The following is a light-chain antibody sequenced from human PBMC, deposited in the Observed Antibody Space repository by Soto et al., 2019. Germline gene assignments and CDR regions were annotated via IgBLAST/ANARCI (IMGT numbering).Light chain of an antibody. V-gene: IGLV2-14*01. Sequence: QSVLTQPASVSGSPGQSITVSCTGTSRDVSGYNYVSWYQQHPGKAPKLIIFEVSNRPSGVSNRFSGSKSGNTASLTISGLQAEDEADYYCCSYTSGRWVFGGGTKLTVL. CDR1: SRDVSGYNY. CDR2: EVS. CDR3: CSYTSGRWV. J-gene: IGLJ3*02.